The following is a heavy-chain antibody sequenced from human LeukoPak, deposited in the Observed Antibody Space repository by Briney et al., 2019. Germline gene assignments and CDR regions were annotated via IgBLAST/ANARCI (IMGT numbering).Heavy chain of an antibody. CDR2: ISSSGGST. CDR1: GFTFSSYA. J-gene: IGHJ4*02. CDR3: AKSNLYSNGWYRY. D-gene: IGHD6-19*01. V-gene: IGHV3-23*01. Sequence: PGGSLRLSCAASGFTFSSYAMSWVSQAPGKGLEWVSAISSSGGSTYYADSVKGRFTISRDNSKNTLSLQMNSLRAEDTAVYYCAKSNLYSNGWYRYWGQGTLVTVSS.